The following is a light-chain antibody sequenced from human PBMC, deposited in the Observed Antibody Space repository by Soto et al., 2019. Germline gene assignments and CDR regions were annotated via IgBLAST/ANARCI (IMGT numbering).Light chain of an antibody. Sequence: IQLTQSPSSLSASVGDRVTITCRASQGISSFLAWYQQKPGKAPKLLIYGASTLQSGVPSRFSGSGSRADFTLTIGSLQPEDFATYYCQQINSFPIPFGPGTKVDIK. CDR1: QGISSF. CDR3: QQINSFPIP. CDR2: GAS. V-gene: IGKV1-9*01. J-gene: IGKJ3*01.